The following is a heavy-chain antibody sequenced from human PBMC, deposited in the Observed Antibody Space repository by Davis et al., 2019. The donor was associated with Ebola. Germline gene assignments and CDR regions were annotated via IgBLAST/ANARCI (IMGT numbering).Heavy chain of an antibody. D-gene: IGHD6-13*01. CDR2: IYPGDSDT. J-gene: IGHJ6*02. Sequence: GESLKISCKGSGYSFTNYWIAWVRQMPGKGPEWMGIIYPGDSDTRYSPSFQGQVTISADKSISTAYLQWSSLKASDTAMYYCARLSAAGTYYYYYGMDVWGQGTTVTVSS. CDR1: GYSFTNYW. V-gene: IGHV5-51*01. CDR3: ARLSAAGTYYYYYGMDV.